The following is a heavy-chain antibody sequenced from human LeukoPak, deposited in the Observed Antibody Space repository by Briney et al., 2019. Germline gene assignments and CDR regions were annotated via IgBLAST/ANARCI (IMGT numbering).Heavy chain of an antibody. J-gene: IGHJ4*02. Sequence: SVKISCKASGGTFSSYAISWVRQAPGQGLEWMGGIIPIFGTANYAQKFQGRVTITTDESTSTAYMELSSLRSEDTAVYYCARSYCSGGSCYAVGGYFDYRGQGTLVTVSS. CDR1: GGTFSSYA. V-gene: IGHV1-69*05. CDR2: IIPIFGTA. D-gene: IGHD2-15*01. CDR3: ARSYCSGGSCYAVGGYFDY.